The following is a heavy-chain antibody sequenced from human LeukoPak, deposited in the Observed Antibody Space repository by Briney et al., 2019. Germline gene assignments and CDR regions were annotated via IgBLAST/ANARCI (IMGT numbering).Heavy chain of an antibody. J-gene: IGHJ4*02. Sequence: GGSLRLSCAASGFTFSSYEMNWVRQAPGKGLEWVSYISSSGSNIYYADSVKGRFPISRDNAKNSLYLQMNSLRAEDTAVYYCARYDYVWGTHVYWGQGTLVTVSS. D-gene: IGHD3-16*01. CDR1: GFTFSSYE. CDR3: ARYDYVWGTHVY. CDR2: ISSSGSNI. V-gene: IGHV3-48*03.